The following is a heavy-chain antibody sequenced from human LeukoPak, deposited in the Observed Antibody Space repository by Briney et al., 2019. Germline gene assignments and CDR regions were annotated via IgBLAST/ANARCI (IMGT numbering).Heavy chain of an antibody. CDR3: ARADYTYGYGPNWFDP. Sequence: PSETLSLTCTVSGDSISNYYWSWIRQPPGKGLEWIGYIYYRGSTNYNASLKSRVTISVDPSKNQFSLKLSSVTAANTAVYYCARADYTYGYGPNWFDPWGQGTLVTVSS. V-gene: IGHV4-59*01. CDR1: GDSISNYY. D-gene: IGHD5-18*01. CDR2: IYYRGST. J-gene: IGHJ5*02.